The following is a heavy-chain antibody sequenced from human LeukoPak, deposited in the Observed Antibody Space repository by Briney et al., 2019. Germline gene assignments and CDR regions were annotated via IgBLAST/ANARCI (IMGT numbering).Heavy chain of an antibody. Sequence: ASVKVSCKASGYTFTSYFIHWVRQAPGQGLEWMGIINPSGGSPNYAQQFQDRVTMTRDTSTSTVHMELSSLRSEDTAVYYCARGSYSRFDYWGQGTLVTVSS. CDR2: INPSGGSP. V-gene: IGHV1-46*01. J-gene: IGHJ4*02. CDR1: GYTFTSYF. D-gene: IGHD5-18*01. CDR3: ARGSYSRFDY.